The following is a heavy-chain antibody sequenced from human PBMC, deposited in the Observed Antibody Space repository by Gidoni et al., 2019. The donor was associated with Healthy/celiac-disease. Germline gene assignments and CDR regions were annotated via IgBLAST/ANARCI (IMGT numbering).Heavy chain of an antibody. CDR1: GGPFQPHA. D-gene: IGHD5-18*01. V-gene: IGHV3-64D*06. CDR3: AKDNCAVDTATVPYYYYGMDV. J-gene: IGHJ6*02. Sequence: VQLVEARGDSLQPARYLRLSCSPSGGPFQPHAMDWIRQAPGKGLEYVSGISSNGGSTDYADSVKGRFTISRDNSKNSLYLQMSSLRAEDTALYYCAKDNCAVDTATVPYYYYGMDVWGQGTTVTVSS. CDR2: ISSNGGST.